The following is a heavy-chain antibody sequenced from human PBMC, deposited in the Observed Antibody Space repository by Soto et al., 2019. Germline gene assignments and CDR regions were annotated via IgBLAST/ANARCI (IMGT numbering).Heavy chain of an antibody. D-gene: IGHD1-1*01. CDR1: GFTFSSYG. CDR2: ISYDGSNK. V-gene: IGHV3-30*03. CDR3: ARDRLEFCDY. J-gene: IGHJ4*02. Sequence: SLRLSCAASGFTFSSYGMHWVRQAPGKGLEWVAVISYDGSNKYYADSVKGRFTISRDNSKNTLYLQMNSLRAEDTAVYYCARDRLEFCDYWGQGTLVTVSS.